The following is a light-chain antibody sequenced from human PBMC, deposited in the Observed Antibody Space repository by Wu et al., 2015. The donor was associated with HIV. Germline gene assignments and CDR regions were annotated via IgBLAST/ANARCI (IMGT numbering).Light chain of an antibody. Sequence: DIVVTQSPATLSVSPGERATLYCRTSQNVKSDLVWYQQKPGQPPRLLISGVSTRATGVPARFSGSGSGTDFTLTISRLEPEDFAVYYCQQYGSSPYTFGQGTKLEIK. CDR3: QQYGSSPYT. V-gene: IGKV3-20*01. J-gene: IGKJ2*01. CDR1: QNVKSD. CDR2: GVS.